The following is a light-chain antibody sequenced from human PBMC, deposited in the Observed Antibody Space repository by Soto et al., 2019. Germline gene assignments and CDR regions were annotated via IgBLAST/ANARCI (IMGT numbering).Light chain of an antibody. V-gene: IGLV2-14*01. CDR1: SSDVGAYNF. Sequence: QSVLTQPASVSGSPGQSITISCTGTSSDVGAYNFVSWYQQHPGKAPKLMIYDVSNRPSGVSNRFSGSKSGKTASLTISGLQAEDESDYYCTSYTTSNTLVFGGGTKVTVL. CDR3: TSYTTSNTLV. CDR2: DVS. J-gene: IGLJ2*01.